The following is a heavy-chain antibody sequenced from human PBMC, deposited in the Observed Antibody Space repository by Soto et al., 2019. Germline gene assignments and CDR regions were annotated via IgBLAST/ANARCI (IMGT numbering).Heavy chain of an antibody. Sequence: QVQLQESGPGLAKPSETLSLTCTVSGGSISSNYWSWIRQPPGKGLEWIAYVFYSGHSDYNPSLKSRVTISVDTSKNQFSLTMTSVTAADTAVYYCATGVATTEWDSWGQGTLVTVSS. CDR2: VFYSGHS. CDR3: ATGVATTEWDS. J-gene: IGHJ4*02. D-gene: IGHD5-12*01. V-gene: IGHV4-59*08. CDR1: GGSISSNY.